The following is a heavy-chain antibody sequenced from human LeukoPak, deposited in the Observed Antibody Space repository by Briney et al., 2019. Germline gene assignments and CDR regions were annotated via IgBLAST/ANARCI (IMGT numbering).Heavy chain of an antibody. CDR1: GFTFSNYD. J-gene: IGHJ6*03. CDR2: ISRSGGTT. D-gene: IGHD2-2*01. V-gene: IGHV3-23*01. CDR3: ARSVVSAATDYYMDV. Sequence: GGSLRLSCAASGFTFSNYDMSWVRQAPGKGLEWFSAISRSGGTTYYGDSVKGRFTISRDNSKNTLYLQMNSLRAEDTAVYFCARSVVSAATDYYMDVWGKGATVIVSS.